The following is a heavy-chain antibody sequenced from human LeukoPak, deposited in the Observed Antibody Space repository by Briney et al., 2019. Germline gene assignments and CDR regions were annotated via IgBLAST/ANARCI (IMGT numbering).Heavy chain of an antibody. V-gene: IGHV4-34*01. CDR1: GGSISNYH. CDR2: INHSGST. D-gene: IGHD1-1*01. CDR3: ARQNGGTWNYYYYMDV. J-gene: IGHJ6*03. Sequence: SETLSLTCTVSGGSISNYHWSWIRQPPGKGLEWIGEINHSGSTNYNPSLKSRVTISVDTSKNQFSLKLSSVTAADTAVYYCARQNGGTWNYYYYMDVWGKGTTVTVSS.